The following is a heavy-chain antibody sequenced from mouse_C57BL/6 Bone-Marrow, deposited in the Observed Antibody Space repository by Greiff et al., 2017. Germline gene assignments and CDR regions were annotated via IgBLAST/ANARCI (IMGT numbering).Heavy chain of an antibody. CDR1: GYTFTSYG. J-gene: IGHJ4*01. CDR3: ARGYYGSSYYAMDD. Sequence: VQLQQSGAELARPGASVKLSCKASGYTFTSYGISWVKQRTGQGLEWIGEIYPRSGNTYYNEKFKGKATLTADKSSSTAYMELRSLTSEDSAVYFCARGYYGSSYYAMDDWGQGTSVTVSS. CDR2: IYPRSGNT. V-gene: IGHV1-81*01. D-gene: IGHD1-1*01.